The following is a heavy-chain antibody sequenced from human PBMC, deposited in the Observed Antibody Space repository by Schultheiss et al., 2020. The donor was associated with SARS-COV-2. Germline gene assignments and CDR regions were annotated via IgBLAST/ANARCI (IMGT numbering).Heavy chain of an antibody. J-gene: IGHJ6*02. V-gene: IGHV4-61*02. D-gene: IGHD5-18*01. Sequence: SETLSLTCTVSGGSISSGSYYWSWIRQPAGKGLEWIGRIYTSGSTNYNPSLKSRVTISVDTSKNQFSLKLSSVTAADTAVYYCARDLEAQLWPDPPYGMDVWGQGTTVTVSS. CDR2: IYTSGST. CDR1: GGSISSGSYY. CDR3: ARDLEAQLWPDPPYGMDV.